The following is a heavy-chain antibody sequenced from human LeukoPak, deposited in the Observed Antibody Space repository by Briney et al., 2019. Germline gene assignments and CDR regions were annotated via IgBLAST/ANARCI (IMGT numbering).Heavy chain of an antibody. J-gene: IGHJ4*02. V-gene: IGHV3-7*01. CDR1: GFTFSSYW. D-gene: IGHD1-26*01. CDR3: AREGTVGATGPGY. Sequence: GGSLRLSCAASGFTFSSYWMSWVRQAPGKGLEWVANIKQDGSEKYYVDSVKGRFTISRDNAKNSLYLQMNSLRAEDTAVYYCAREGTVGATGPGYWGQGTLVTVSS. CDR2: IKQDGSEK.